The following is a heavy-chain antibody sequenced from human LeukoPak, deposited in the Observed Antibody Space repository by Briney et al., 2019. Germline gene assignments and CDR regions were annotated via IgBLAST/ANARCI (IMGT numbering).Heavy chain of an antibody. V-gene: IGHV1-18*01. D-gene: IGHD6-19*01. CDR3: ARDAFLTGYSSGWYSHFQH. CDR1: GYTFTSYG. CDR2: ISAYNGNT. Sequence: ASVKVSCTASGYTFTSYGISWVRQAPGQGLEWMGWISAYNGNTNYAQKLQGRVTMTTDTSTSTAYMELRSLRSDDTAVYYCARDAFLTGYSSGWYSHFQHWGQGTLVTVSS. J-gene: IGHJ1*01.